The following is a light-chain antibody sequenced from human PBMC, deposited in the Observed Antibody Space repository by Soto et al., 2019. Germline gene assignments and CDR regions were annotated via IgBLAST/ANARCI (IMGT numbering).Light chain of an antibody. V-gene: IGKV1-33*01. CDR2: DAS. Sequence: DIQLTQSPSSLSASVGDRVTITCRVSQGISSYLNWYQQKPVKAPKLLIYDASNLETGVPSRFSGSGSGTDFTFTISSLQPEDIATYYCQQYDNLPLTFGGGTKVDIK. J-gene: IGKJ4*01. CDR1: QGISSY. CDR3: QQYDNLPLT.